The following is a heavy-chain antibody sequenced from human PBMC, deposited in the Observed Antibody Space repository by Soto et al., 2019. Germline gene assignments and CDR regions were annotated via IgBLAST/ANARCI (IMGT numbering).Heavy chain of an antibody. Sequence: QPGGSLRLSCAVSGFSVSGNYMSWVRQAPGKGLEWVSIIYTSGTTKYADSVKGRFIIYRDDSKNTLYLQMNSLRVEDTAVYFCARPLFLDYSYFGYWGRGTLVTVSS. CDR1: GFSVSGNY. CDR3: ARPLFLDYSYFGY. J-gene: IGHJ4*02. CDR2: IYTSGTT. D-gene: IGHD4-4*01. V-gene: IGHV3-53*01.